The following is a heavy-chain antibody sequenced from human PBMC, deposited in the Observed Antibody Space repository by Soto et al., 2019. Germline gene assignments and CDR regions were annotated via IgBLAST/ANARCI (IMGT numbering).Heavy chain of an antibody. CDR3: AKDKGVFNCATSYFDY. CDR1: GFTFRNYA. Sequence: LRLSCAASGFTFRNYAMHWVRQAPGKGLEWVALTSYDGNNEYYTDSVKGRFTISRDNSKNTLFLQMNSPRPEDTAVYYCAKDKGVFNCATSYFDYWGQGALVTVSS. J-gene: IGHJ4*02. D-gene: IGHD1-1*01. CDR2: TSYDGNNE. V-gene: IGHV3-30*18.